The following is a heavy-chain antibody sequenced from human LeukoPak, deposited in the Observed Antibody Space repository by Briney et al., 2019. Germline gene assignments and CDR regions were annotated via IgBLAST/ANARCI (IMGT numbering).Heavy chain of an antibody. Sequence: SETQSLTCTVSGGSIRSYYWNWIRQPAGKGLEWIGRIYSSGSMSYNPSLKSRVSLSVDTSKNQFSLKLSSVTVADTAMYYCARGHRVPTINYFDPWGQGTLVTVSS. J-gene: IGHJ5*02. CDR3: ARGHRVPTINYFDP. CDR1: GGSIRSYY. D-gene: IGHD4-11*01. CDR2: IYSSGSM. V-gene: IGHV4-4*07.